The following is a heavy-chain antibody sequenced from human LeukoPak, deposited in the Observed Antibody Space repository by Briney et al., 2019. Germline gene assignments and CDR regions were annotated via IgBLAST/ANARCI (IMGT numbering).Heavy chain of an antibody. V-gene: IGHV4-34*01. CDR3: ARGNIVVVPAAISRKPRFDP. D-gene: IGHD2-2*01. CDR1: GGSFSGYY. CDR2: INHSGST. Sequence: SETLSLTCAVYGGSFSGYYWSWIRQPPGKGLEWIGEINHSGSTNYNPSLKSRVTISVDTSKNQFSLKLSSVTAADTAVYYCARGNIVVVPAAISRKPRFDPWGQGTLVTVSS. J-gene: IGHJ5*02.